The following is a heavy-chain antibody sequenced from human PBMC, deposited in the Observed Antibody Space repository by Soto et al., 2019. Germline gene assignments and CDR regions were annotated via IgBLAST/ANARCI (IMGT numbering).Heavy chain of an antibody. CDR1: GGSFSGYY. Sequence: QVQLQQWGAGLLKPSETLSLTCAVYGGSFSGYYWSWIRQPPGKGLEWIGEINHSGSTNYNPSLKSRVTISVDTSKNQFSLKLSSVTAADTAVYYCARARFLEWLLPYYYYYYGMDVWGQGTTVTVSS. D-gene: IGHD3-3*01. V-gene: IGHV4-34*01. CDR2: INHSGST. J-gene: IGHJ6*02. CDR3: ARARFLEWLLPYYYYYYGMDV.